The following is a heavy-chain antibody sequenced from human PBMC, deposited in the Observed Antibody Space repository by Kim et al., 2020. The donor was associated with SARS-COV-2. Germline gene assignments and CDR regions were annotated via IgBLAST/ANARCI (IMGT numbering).Heavy chain of an antibody. J-gene: IGHJ5*02. V-gene: IGHV1-69*01. Sequence: NYAQKFQGRVTITADESTSTAYMELSSLRSEDTAVYYCAREGGGHAWFDPWGQGTLVTVSS. D-gene: IGHD1-26*01. CDR3: AREGGGHAWFDP.